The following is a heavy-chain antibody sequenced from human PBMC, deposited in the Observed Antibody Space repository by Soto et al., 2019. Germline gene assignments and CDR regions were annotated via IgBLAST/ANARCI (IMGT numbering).Heavy chain of an antibody. CDR3: ARGLADSSGYHTDFDY. V-gene: IGHV1-69*13. CDR1: GGTFSSYA. J-gene: IGHJ4*02. D-gene: IGHD3-22*01. Sequence: GASVKVSCKASGGTFSSYAISWVRQAPGQGLEWMGGIIPIFGTANYAQKFQGRVTITADESTSTAYMELSSLRSEDTAVYYCARGLADSSGYHTDFDYWGQGTLVTVSS. CDR2: IIPIFGTA.